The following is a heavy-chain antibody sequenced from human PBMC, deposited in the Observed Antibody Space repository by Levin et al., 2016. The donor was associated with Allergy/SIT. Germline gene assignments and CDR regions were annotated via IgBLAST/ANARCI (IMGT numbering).Heavy chain of an antibody. V-gene: IGHV3-33*01. CDR2: IWYDGSNK. D-gene: IGHD3-3*01. Sequence: PGKGLEWVAVIWYDGSNKYYADSVKGRFTISRDNSKNTLYLQMNSLRAEDTAVYYCARGPYYDFWSGPPGMDVWGQGTTVTVSS. J-gene: IGHJ6*02. CDR3: ARGPYYDFWSGPPGMDV.